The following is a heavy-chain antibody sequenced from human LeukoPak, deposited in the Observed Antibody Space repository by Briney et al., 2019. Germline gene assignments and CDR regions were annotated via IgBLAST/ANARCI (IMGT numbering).Heavy chain of an antibody. Sequence: ASVKVSCKVSGYTLTELSMHWVRQAPGKGLEWMGGFDPNDGETAYAQKFQGRVTMTEDTSTDTAYMDLRSLRFEDTAVYYCTTAYDTSGFAPFDSWGQGTLVTVSS. CDR2: FDPNDGET. CDR1: GYTLTELS. V-gene: IGHV1-24*01. CDR3: TTAYDTSGFAPFDS. J-gene: IGHJ3*02. D-gene: IGHD3-22*01.